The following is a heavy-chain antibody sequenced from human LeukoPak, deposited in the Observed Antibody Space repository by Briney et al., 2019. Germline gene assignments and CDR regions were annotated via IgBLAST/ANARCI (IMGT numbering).Heavy chain of an antibody. CDR3: AKDNVREGDY. CDR1: GFTFSNCG. Sequence: GGSLRLSCAASGFTFSNCGMHWVRQAPGKGLEWVAFIKNDGTNKLIQEDGSNKDLHSVKGRITISRDNSKSMLYLQVDSLRTDDTAVYYCAKDNVREGDYWGQGTLVTVSS. D-gene: IGHD1-26*01. CDR2: IKNDGTNK. J-gene: IGHJ4*02. V-gene: IGHV3-30*02.